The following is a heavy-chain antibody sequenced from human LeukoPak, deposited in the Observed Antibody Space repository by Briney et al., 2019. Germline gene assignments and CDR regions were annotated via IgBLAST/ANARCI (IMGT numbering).Heavy chain of an antibody. Sequence: PSETLSLTCAVYGGSFSGYYWSWIRQPPGKGLEWIGEINHSGSTNYNPSLKSRVTMSVDTSKNQFSLKLSSVTPADTAVYYCARGLPSSYYYYYYMDVWGKGTTVTVSS. D-gene: IGHD6-13*01. J-gene: IGHJ6*03. V-gene: IGHV4-34*01. CDR2: INHSGST. CDR3: ARGLPSSYYYYYYMDV. CDR1: GGSFSGYY.